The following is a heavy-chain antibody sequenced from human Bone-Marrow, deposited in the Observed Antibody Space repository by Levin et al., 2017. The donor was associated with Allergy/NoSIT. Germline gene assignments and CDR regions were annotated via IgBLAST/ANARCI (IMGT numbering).Heavy chain of an antibody. CDR2: IIPILGIP. V-gene: IGHV1-69*04. D-gene: IGHD1-26*01. CDR1: GGTSSSDT. J-gene: IGHJ4*02. Sequence: GGSLRLSCKASGGTSSSDTISWVRQAPGQGLEWMGRIIPILGIPQYAQNFQGRITISADKSTNTEYLEVNSLRSEDTAVYYCATESGSYSDRIYYFNSWGQGTLVTVSS. CDR3: ATESGSYSDRIYYFNS.